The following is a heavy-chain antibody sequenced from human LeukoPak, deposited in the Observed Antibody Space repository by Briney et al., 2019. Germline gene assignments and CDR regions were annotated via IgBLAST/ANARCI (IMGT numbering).Heavy chain of an antibody. CDR1: GGTFSSYA. CDR3: ASHGYCSGGSCYHEDAFDI. V-gene: IGHV1-69*01. J-gene: IGHJ3*02. CDR2: IIPIFGRA. Sequence: SVKVSCKASGGTFSSYAISWVRQAPGQGLELMGGIIPIFGRANYAQTFQGRGTITADESTSTAYMELSSLRSEDTAVYYCASHGYCSGGSCYHEDAFDIWGQGTMVTVSS. D-gene: IGHD2-15*01.